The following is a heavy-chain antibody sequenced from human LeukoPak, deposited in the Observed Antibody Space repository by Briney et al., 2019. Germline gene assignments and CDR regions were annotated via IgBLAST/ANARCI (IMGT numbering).Heavy chain of an antibody. CDR1: GYTFTSYG. Sequence: ASVKVSCKASGYTFTSYGISWVRQAPGQGLEWMGWISAYNGNTNYAQKLQGRVTMTTDTSTSTAYMELRSLRSDDTAVYYCARAEGGDYYDSSGYLDYWGQGTLVTVSS. CDR3: ARAEGGDYYDSSGYLDY. J-gene: IGHJ4*02. V-gene: IGHV1-18*01. D-gene: IGHD3-22*01. CDR2: ISAYNGNT.